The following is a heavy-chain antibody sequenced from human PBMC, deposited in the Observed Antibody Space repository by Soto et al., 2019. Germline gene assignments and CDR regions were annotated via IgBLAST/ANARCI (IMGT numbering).Heavy chain of an antibody. CDR2: IIPVLGVT. J-gene: IGHJ6*02. Sequence: QVQLVQSGAEVRKPGSSVEVSCMASGSTFSSYTVNWVRQAPGQGLEWIGRIIPVLGVTHYARRFQGRVTLTAHGSRQTAYVELTCLTSEDTAVYYCAIRRYCGVDCYNKFSYGMDVWGQGTTVTVSS. CDR1: GSTFSSYT. CDR3: AIRRYCGVDCYNKFSYGMDV. D-gene: IGHD2-21*02. V-gene: IGHV1-69*02.